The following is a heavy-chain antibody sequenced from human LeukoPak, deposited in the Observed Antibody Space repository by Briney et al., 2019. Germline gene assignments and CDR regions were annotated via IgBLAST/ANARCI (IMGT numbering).Heavy chain of an antibody. CDR2: IYYSGIT. V-gene: IGHV4-59*01. D-gene: IGHD4-17*01. CDR3: ARLNYGDIVY. Sequence: SEALSLTCTVSGGSISSYYWSWIRQPPGKGLEWIGYIYYSGITNYNPSLKSLVTISVDTSKNQFSLKLNSVTAADTAVYYCARLNYGDIVYWGQGTLVTVSS. J-gene: IGHJ4*02. CDR1: GGSISSYY.